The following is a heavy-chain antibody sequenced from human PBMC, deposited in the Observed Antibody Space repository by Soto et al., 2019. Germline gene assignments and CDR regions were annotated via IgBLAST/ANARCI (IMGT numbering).Heavy chain of an antibody. CDR1: GFTFSSYA. CDR3: ARDVVSGGWYGYGGYNWFDP. V-gene: IGHV3-30-3*01. D-gene: IGHD6-19*01. Sequence: GSLVLACAASGFTFSSYAMHWVRQAPGKGLEWVAVISYDGSNKYYADSVKGRFTISRDNSKNTLYLQMNSLRAEDTAVYYCARDVVSGGWYGYGGYNWFDPWGQGTQVTVSS. CDR2: ISYDGSNK. J-gene: IGHJ5*02.